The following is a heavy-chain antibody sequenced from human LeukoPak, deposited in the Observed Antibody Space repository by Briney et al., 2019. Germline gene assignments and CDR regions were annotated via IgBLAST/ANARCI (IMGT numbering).Heavy chain of an antibody. Sequence: GGSLRLSCAASGFTFSSSWMHWVRQAPVKGLVWVSRINHDGSTTNYVDSVKGRFTISRDNAKNTLYLQMNSLRAEDTAVFYCVRDRYYGMDVWGQGTTVTVSS. CDR1: GFTFSSSW. J-gene: IGHJ6*02. V-gene: IGHV3-74*01. CDR2: INHDGSTT. CDR3: VRDRYYGMDV.